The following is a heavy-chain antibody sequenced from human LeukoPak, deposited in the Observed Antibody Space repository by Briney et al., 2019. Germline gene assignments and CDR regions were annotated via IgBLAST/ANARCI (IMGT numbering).Heavy chain of an antibody. D-gene: IGHD3-10*01. CDR3: ARQSRDGSKTRGYYFDY. V-gene: IGHV5-51*01. CDR2: IYPADSDT. J-gene: IGHJ4*02. CDR1: GYIFTNYW. Sequence: GESLKISCRVSGYIFTNYWIGWVRRMHGKGLESMGIIYPADSDTTYSPSFQGQVTISADMSIDTVYRQWSSLKASDTAIYYCARQSRDGSKTRGYYFDYWGQGTLVTVSS.